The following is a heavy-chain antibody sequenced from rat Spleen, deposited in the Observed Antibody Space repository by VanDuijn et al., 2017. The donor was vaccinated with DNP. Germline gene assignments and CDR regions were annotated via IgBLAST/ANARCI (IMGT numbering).Heavy chain of an antibody. D-gene: IGHD1-2*01. CDR1: GFTFSNHG. CDR2: ISASGTRT. Sequence: EVQLVESGGALVQPGRSLKLSCAASGFTFSNHGMAWVRQAPTKGLEWVASISASGTRTYYPDSVKDRFTISRDNAENTVYLQMSSLRSEDTATYYCASWAPIAPLSTSNSWGQGVMVTVSS. CDR3: ASWAPIAPLSTSNS. J-gene: IGHJ2*01. V-gene: IGHV5S13*01.